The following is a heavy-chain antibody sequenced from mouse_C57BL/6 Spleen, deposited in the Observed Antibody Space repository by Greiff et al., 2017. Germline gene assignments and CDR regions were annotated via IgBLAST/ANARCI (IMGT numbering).Heavy chain of an antibody. Sequence: EVKLQESGPELVKPGASVKIPCKASGYTFTDYNMDWVKQSHGKSLEWIGDINPNNGGTIYNQKFKGKVTLTVDKSYSTPYMELRSLTSEDTAVYYCARGYYSYYPAWFAYWGQGTLVTVSA. CDR1: GYTFTDYN. J-gene: IGHJ3*01. V-gene: IGHV1-18*01. D-gene: IGHD2-12*01. CDR2: INPNNGGT. CDR3: ARGYYSYYPAWFAY.